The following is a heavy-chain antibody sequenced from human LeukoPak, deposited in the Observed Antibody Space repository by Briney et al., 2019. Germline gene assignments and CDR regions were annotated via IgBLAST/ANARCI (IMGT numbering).Heavy chain of an antibody. CDR1: GFTFSSYS. V-gene: IGHV3-21*01. CDR2: ISSSSSYI. D-gene: IGHD1-26*01. CDR3: ARDRLVGATTVVY. Sequence: GGSLRLSCAASGFTFSSYSMNWVRQAPGKGLEWVSSISSSSSYIYYADSVKGRFTISGDNAKNSLYLQMNSLRAEDTAVYYCARDRLVGATTVVYWGQGTLVTVSS. J-gene: IGHJ4*02.